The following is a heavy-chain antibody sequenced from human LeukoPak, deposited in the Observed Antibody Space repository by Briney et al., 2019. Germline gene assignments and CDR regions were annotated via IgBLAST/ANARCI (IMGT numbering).Heavy chain of an antibody. CDR1: GFTFSSYA. Sequence: PGGSLRLSCAASGFTFSSYAMSWVRQAPGKGLEWVSAISGSGGSTYYADSVKGRFTISRDNSKNTLYLQMNSLRAEDTAVYYCARDTWQWLGHDYWGQGTLVTVSS. J-gene: IGHJ4*02. D-gene: IGHD6-19*01. V-gene: IGHV3-23*01. CDR2: ISGSGGST. CDR3: ARDTWQWLGHDY.